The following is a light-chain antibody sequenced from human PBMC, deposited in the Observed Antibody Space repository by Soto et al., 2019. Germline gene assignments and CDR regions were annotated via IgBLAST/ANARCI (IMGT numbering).Light chain of an antibody. V-gene: IGKV1-5*03. CDR3: QHYITYPYT. CDR2: KAP. CDR1: QSITDW. J-gene: IGKJ2*01. Sequence: DIQMTQSPSTLSASVGDRVTITCRASQSITDWLAWYQQKPGKAPKLLIYKAPSLESGVPSRFSGGGSGTEFTLTISSLQPDDFASYYCQHYITYPYTFGQGTKLEIK.